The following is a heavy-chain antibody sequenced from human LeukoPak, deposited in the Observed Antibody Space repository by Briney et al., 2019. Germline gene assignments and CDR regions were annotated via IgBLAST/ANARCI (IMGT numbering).Heavy chain of an antibody. D-gene: IGHD4-11*01. J-gene: IGHJ4*02. Sequence: GGSLRLSCAASGFTFSSYEMNWVRQAQGKGLEWVSYISSSGSTIYYADSVKGRFTISRDNAKNSLYLQMNSLRAEDTAVYYCASSTRTRLQPDYWGQGTLVTVSS. CDR2: ISSSGSTI. V-gene: IGHV3-48*03. CDR3: ASSTRTRLQPDY. CDR1: GFTFSSYE.